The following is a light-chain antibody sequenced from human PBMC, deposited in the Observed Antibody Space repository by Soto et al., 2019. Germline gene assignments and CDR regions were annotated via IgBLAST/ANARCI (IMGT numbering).Light chain of an antibody. Sequence: EIVLTQSPGTLSLSPGERATLSCRASQSVSSSYLAWYQQKPGQAPRLLIYGASSRATGIPDRFSGSGSGTDFTLTISRLEPEDFAVYYCQQYGRTFGQGTKRE. CDR2: GAS. J-gene: IGKJ2*01. CDR1: QSVSSSY. V-gene: IGKV3-20*01. CDR3: QQYGRT.